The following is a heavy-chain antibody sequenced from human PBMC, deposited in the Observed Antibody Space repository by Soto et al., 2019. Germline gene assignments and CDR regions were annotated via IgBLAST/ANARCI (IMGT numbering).Heavy chain of an antibody. V-gene: IGHV3-21*01. CDR3: TRDQGGSYDSCFDP. J-gene: IGHJ5*02. CDR2: ISRGSAFI. Sequence: EVQVVESGGDLVKPGGSLRLSCNFTFSMYSMNWVRQAPGKGLEWVASISRGSAFIKYADSVKGRFSISRDNAKNSVSLQMNSLRAEDTAMYYCTRDQGGSYDSCFDPWGRGTLVTVSS. CDR1: TFSMYS. D-gene: IGHD1-26*01.